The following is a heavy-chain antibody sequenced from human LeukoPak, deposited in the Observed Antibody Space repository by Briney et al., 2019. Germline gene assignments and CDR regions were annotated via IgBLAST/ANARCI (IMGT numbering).Heavy chain of an antibody. J-gene: IGHJ4*02. V-gene: IGHV3-30*02. CDR3: AKDLRGYSFGYAIGN. Sequence: GGSLRLSCAASGFIFSNYGMQWVRQAPGKGLEWVAFIRYDGSNKYYGDSVEGRFTISRDNSKNTLYLQMNSLRAEDTAVYYCAKDLRGYSFGYAIGNWGQGTLVTVSS. D-gene: IGHD5-18*01. CDR2: IRYDGSNK. CDR1: GFIFSNYG.